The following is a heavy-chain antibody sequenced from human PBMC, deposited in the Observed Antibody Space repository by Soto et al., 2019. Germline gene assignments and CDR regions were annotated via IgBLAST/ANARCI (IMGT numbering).Heavy chain of an antibody. CDR1: GFTFSSYA. CDR2: ISYGGSNK. V-gene: IGHV3-30-3*01. D-gene: IGHD5-12*01. Sequence: GGSLRLSCAASGFTFSSYAMHWVRQAPGKGLEWVAFISYGGSNKYYADSGKGRFTISRDNSKNTLYLQMNSLRAEDTAVYYCARDPTDGYKYYFDYWGQGTLVTVSS. J-gene: IGHJ4*01. CDR3: ARDPTDGYKYYFDY.